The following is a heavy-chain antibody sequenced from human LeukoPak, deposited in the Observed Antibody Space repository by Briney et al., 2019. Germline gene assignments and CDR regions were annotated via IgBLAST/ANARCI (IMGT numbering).Heavy chain of an antibody. V-gene: IGHV4-39*01. CDR3: ARHSSVSRFPFDY. D-gene: IGHD6-19*01. CDR1: GGSISSSSYY. Sequence: SETLSLTCTVSGGSISSSSYYWGWIRQPPGKGLEWIGSIYHSGSTYYSPSLKSRVTISVDTSKNQLSLKLSSVTAADTAVYYCARHSSVSRFPFDYWGQGTLVTVSS. CDR2: IYHSGST. J-gene: IGHJ4*02.